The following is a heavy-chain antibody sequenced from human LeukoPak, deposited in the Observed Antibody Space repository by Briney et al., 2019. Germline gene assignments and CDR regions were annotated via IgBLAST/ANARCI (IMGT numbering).Heavy chain of an antibody. V-gene: IGHV3-21*01. CDR3: TREGRDCSSSSCYSLGQDS. Sequence: GGSLRLSCAASGFTFSSYTMNWVRQPPGKGPEWVSSITGSTTSKYYTDSVKGRFTISRDNAKNSLFLQMNSLRADDTAVYYCTREGRDCSSSSCYSLGQDSWGQGTLVTVSS. CDR2: ITGSTTSK. CDR1: GFTFSSYT. J-gene: IGHJ4*02. D-gene: IGHD2-2*01.